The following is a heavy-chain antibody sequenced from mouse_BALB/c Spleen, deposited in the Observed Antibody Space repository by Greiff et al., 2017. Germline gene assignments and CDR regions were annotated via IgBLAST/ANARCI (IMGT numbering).Heavy chain of an antibody. Sequence: EVMLVESGGGLVKPGGSLKLSCAASGFTFSSYAMSWVRQSPEKRLEWVAEISSGGSYTYYPDTVTGRFTISRDNAKNTLYLEMSSLRSEDTAMYYCARDEVRRGDAMDYWGQGTSVTVSS. CDR2: ISSGGSYT. J-gene: IGHJ4*01. CDR3: ARDEVRRGDAMDY. D-gene: IGHD2-14*01. V-gene: IGHV5-9-4*01. CDR1: GFTFSSYA.